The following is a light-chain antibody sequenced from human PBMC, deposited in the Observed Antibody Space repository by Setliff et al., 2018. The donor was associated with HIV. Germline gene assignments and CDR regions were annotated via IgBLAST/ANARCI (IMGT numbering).Light chain of an antibody. CDR3: AAWHDSLTGYV. V-gene: IGLV2-11*01. CDR1: GNDVGGYDY. Sequence: QSALTQPRSVSGSPGQSVTISCTGTGNDVGGYDYVSWHQHHPGKAPKLMIYDVTKRPSGVPDRFSGSKSGTSASLAISGLQSEDEADYYCAAWHDSLTGYVFGTGTKVTV. CDR2: DVT. J-gene: IGLJ1*01.